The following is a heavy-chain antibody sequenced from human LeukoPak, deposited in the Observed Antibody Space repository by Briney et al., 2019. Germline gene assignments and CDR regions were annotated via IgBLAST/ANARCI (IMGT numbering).Heavy chain of an antibody. Sequence: GGSLRLSCAASGFTFSSYSMNWVRQTPGKGLEWVSSISSSSSYIYYADSVKGRFTISRDNAKNSLNLQMNSLRAEDTAVYYCASLVTIFGVVTHDYWGQGTLVTVSS. V-gene: IGHV3-21*01. J-gene: IGHJ4*02. D-gene: IGHD3-3*01. CDR1: GFTFSSYS. CDR2: ISSSSSYI. CDR3: ASLVTIFGVVTHDY.